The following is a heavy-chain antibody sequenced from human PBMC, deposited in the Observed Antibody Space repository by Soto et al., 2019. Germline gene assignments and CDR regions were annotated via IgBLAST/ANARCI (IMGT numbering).Heavy chain of an antibody. CDR3: AKAHRVLRFLEWLDTLSPSGGMDV. V-gene: IGHV3-23*01. CDR2: ISGSGGST. CDR1: GFTFSSYA. Sequence: PGGSLRLSCAASGFTFSSYAMSWVRQAPGKGLEWVSAISGSGGSTYYADSVKGRFTISRDNSKNTLYLQMNSLRAEDTAVYYCAKAHRVLRFLEWLDTLSPSGGMDVWGQGTTVTVSS. D-gene: IGHD3-3*01. J-gene: IGHJ6*02.